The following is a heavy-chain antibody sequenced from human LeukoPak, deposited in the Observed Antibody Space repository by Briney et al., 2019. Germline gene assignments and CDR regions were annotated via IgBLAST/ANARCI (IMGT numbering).Heavy chain of an antibody. CDR1: GGSISSGSYY. CDR3: ARDLGSSGLY. J-gene: IGHJ4*02. D-gene: IGHD6-6*01. V-gene: IGHV4-61*02. CDR2: IYTSGST. Sequence: SETLSLTCTVSGGSISSGSYYWSWIRQPAGKGLEWIGRIYTSGSTNYNPSLKSRVTISVDTSKNQFSLKLSSVTAADTAVYYCARDLGSSGLYWGQGTLVTVSS.